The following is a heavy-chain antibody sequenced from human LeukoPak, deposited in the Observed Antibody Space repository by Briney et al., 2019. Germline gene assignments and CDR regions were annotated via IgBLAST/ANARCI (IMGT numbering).Heavy chain of an antibody. D-gene: IGHD4-17*01. CDR2: IYHSGST. CDR3: ATSTYGDYYDY. Sequence: TSQTLSLTCTVSGGSISSGGYYWSWIRQPPGKGLEWIGFIYHSGSTYYNPSLKSRVTISVDRSKNQLSLKLSSVTAADTAVYYCATSTYGDYYDYWGQGTLVTVSS. V-gene: IGHV4-30-2*01. J-gene: IGHJ4*02. CDR1: GGSISSGGYY.